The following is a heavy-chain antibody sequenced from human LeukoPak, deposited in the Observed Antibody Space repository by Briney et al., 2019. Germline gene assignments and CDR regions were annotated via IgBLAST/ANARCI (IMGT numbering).Heavy chain of an antibody. CDR2: INHSGST. V-gene: IGHV4-34*01. D-gene: IGHD6-6*01. Sequence: SETVSLTCSVSGGSISSYYWSWIRQPPGKGLEWIGEINHSGSTNYNPSLKSRVSISIDTSKNHFSLKLTSVTAADTAVYYCARDWDSSSTDYLFDYWGQGTLVTVSS. J-gene: IGHJ4*02. CDR1: GGSISSYY. CDR3: ARDWDSSSTDYLFDY.